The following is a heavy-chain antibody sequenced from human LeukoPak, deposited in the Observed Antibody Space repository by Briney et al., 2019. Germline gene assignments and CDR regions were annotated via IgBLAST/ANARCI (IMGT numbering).Heavy chain of an antibody. Sequence: GGSLRLSCAASGSTFTNYAMTWVRQSPGKGLEWVSAVSSSGGNTYYAESVRGRFTISRDNSKNTVSLHMNSLRAEDTAVYYCAKAHDDYYFDYWGRGTRVTVSS. D-gene: IGHD4-17*01. V-gene: IGHV3-23*01. J-gene: IGHJ4*02. CDR3: AKAHDDYYFDY. CDR1: GSTFTNYA. CDR2: VSSSGGNT.